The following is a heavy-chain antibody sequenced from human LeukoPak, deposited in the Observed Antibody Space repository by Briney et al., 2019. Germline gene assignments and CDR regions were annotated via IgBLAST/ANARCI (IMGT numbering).Heavy chain of an antibody. D-gene: IGHD3-10*01. V-gene: IGHV3-23*01. Sequence: PPGGSLRLSCAASGFTFSSYAMSWVRQAPGKGLEWVSSINGRGGSTYYADSVKGRFAISRDNSKNSVYLQLNSLRPEDTAVYYCVSMVRGVGYWGQGTLVTVSS. J-gene: IGHJ4*02. CDR2: INGRGGST. CDR3: VSMVRGVGY. CDR1: GFTFSSYA.